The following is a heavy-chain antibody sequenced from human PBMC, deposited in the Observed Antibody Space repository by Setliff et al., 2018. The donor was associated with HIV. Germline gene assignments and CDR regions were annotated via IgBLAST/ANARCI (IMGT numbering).Heavy chain of an antibody. CDR1: GGSISSSSYY. CDR3: ARLSDCSGGSCYFDY. J-gene: IGHJ4*02. CDR2: IYYSGST. D-gene: IGHD2-15*01. V-gene: IGHV4-39*01. Sequence: SETLSLTCTVSGGSISSSSYYWGWIRQPPGKGLEWIGSIYYSGSTYYNPSLKSRVTISVDTSKNQFSLKLSSVTAADTAVYYCARLSDCSGGSCYFDYWGQGTLVTV.